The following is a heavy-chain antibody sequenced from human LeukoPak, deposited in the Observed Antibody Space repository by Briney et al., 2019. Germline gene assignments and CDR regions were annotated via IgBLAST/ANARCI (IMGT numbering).Heavy chain of an antibody. J-gene: IGHJ4*02. CDR1: GYTFTSYG. Sequence: ASVKVSCKASGYTFTSYGISWVRQAPGQGLEWMGWISAYNGNTNYAQKLQGRVTMTTDTSTSTAYMELSSLRSEDTAVYYCARGRGRGHSSSWYYYWGQGTLVTVSS. D-gene: IGHD6-13*01. V-gene: IGHV1-18*01. CDR3: ARGRGRGHSSSWYYY. CDR2: ISAYNGNT.